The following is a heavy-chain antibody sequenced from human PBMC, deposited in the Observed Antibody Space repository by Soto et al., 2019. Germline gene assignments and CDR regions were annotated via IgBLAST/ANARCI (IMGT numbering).Heavy chain of an antibody. CDR1: SGSISVTDVF. Sequence: SETLSLTCTVSSGSISVTDVFWGWVRQPPGKGLEWIGNADYSGTAYFSPSLATRVTFHVDTSKNQFSLTLYSVTAADTAVYYCARITGRHLDYWGQGILVTVSS. D-gene: IGHD1-20*01. V-gene: IGHV4-39*01. CDR2: ADYSGTA. J-gene: IGHJ4*02. CDR3: ARITGRHLDY.